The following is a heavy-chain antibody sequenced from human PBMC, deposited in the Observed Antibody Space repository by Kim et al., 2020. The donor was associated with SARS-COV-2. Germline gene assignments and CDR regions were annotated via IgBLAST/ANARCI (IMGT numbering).Heavy chain of an antibody. CDR3: ATDSTMVQGLNGMDV. V-gene: IGHV1-24*01. J-gene: IGHJ6*02. Sequence: ASVKVSCKVSGYTLTELSMHWVRQAPGKGLEWMGGFDPEDGETIYAQKFQGRVTMTEDTSTDTAYMELSSLRSEDTAVYYCATDSTMVQGLNGMDVWGQGTTVTVSS. D-gene: IGHD3-10*01. CDR1: GYTLTELS. CDR2: FDPEDGET.